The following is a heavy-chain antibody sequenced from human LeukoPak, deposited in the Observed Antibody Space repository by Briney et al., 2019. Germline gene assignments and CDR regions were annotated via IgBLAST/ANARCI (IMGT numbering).Heavy chain of an antibody. CDR1: GFTFSSYA. CDR3: AKVTIFGVVPPLGWYFDL. Sequence: PGGSLRLSCAASGFTFSSYAMSWVRQAPGKGLEWVSAISGSGGSTYYADSVKGRFTISRDNSKNTLYLQMNSLRAEDTAVYYCAKVTIFGVVPPLGWYFDLWGRGTLVTVSS. V-gene: IGHV3-23*01. J-gene: IGHJ2*01. D-gene: IGHD3-3*01. CDR2: ISGSGGST.